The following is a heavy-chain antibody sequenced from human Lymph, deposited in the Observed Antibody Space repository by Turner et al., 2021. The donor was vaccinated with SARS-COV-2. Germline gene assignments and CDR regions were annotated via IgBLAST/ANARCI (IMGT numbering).Heavy chain of an antibody. D-gene: IGHD3-10*01. CDR1: GFTFINYA. CDR3: AAYGAYYYGLDV. CDR2: ISYDGSNK. Sequence: VQLVESGGGVVQPGRSLRLSCAASGFTFINYAMHWVRQDPGKGLEWVAVISYDGSNKYYADSVKGRFTISRDNTKNTLYLQMNSLRAEDTAVYYCAAYGAYYYGLDVWGQGTTVTVSS. J-gene: IGHJ6*02. V-gene: IGHV3-30-3*01.